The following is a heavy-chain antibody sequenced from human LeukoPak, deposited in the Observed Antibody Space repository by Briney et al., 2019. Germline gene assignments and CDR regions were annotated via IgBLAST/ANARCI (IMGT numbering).Heavy chain of an antibody. CDR1: GFTFDNYG. J-gene: IGHJ6*03. CDR3: ARGFSYYYYMDV. CDR2: INWNGDST. Sequence: GGSLRLSCAASGFTFDNYGMSWVRQAPGKGLEWVSGINWNGDSTGYADSVKGRFTISRDNAKNSLHLQMNSLRAEDTALYYCARGFSYYYYMDVWGKGTTVTVSS. V-gene: IGHV3-20*04.